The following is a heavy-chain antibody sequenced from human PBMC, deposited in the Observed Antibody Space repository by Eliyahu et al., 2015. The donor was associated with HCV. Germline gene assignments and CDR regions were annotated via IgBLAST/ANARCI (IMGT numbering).Heavy chain of an antibody. CDR1: GFTXSSYG. CDR2: ISYDGSNK. D-gene: IGHD3-22*01. CDR3: AKVDDSSGYSAFDI. V-gene: IGHV3-30*18. Sequence: QVQLVESGGGVVQPGRSLRXXXAASGFTXSSYGIHWVRQAPGKGLEWVAVISYDGSNKYYVDSVKGRFTISRDNSKNTLYLQMNSLRAEDTAVYYCAKVDDSSGYSAFDIWGQGTMVTVSS. J-gene: IGHJ3*02.